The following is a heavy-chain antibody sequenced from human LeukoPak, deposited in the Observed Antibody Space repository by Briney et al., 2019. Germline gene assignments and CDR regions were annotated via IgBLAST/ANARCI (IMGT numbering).Heavy chain of an antibody. CDR1: GGSISSYY. D-gene: IGHD3-3*01. CDR2: IYTSGST. J-gene: IGHJ4*02. V-gene: IGHV4-4*07. Sequence: SETLSLTCTVSGGSISSYYWSWIRQLAGKGLEWIGRIYTSGSTNYNPSLKSRVTMSVGTSKNQFSLKLSSVTAADTAVYYCAREWGYDFWSGFPVFDYWGQGTLVTVSS. CDR3: AREWGYDFWSGFPVFDY.